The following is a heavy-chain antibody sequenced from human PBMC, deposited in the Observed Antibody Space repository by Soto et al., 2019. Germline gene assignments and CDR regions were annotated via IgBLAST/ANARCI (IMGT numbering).Heavy chain of an antibody. Sequence: EVQLVESGGGLVKPGGSLRLSCAASGFTFSSYSMNWVRQAPGKGLEWVSSISSSSSYIYYADSVKGRFTISGDNAKNDMYLQMNGLRPEDTAVYYCGRDGAYCGGDCYCGTDHWYFDLWGRGTLVTVSS. V-gene: IGHV3-21*01. CDR3: GRDGAYCGGDCYCGTDHWYFDL. J-gene: IGHJ2*01. CDR1: GFTFSSYS. CDR2: ISSSSSYI. D-gene: IGHD2-21*02.